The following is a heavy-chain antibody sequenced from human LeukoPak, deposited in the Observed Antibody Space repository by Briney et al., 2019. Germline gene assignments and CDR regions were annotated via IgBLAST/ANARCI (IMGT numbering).Heavy chain of an antibody. J-gene: IGHJ4*02. CDR1: GGSISSYY. CDR2: IYTSGST. D-gene: IGHD3-22*01. CDR3: ARAYYYDSSGYSYYFDY. V-gene: IGHV4-4*07. Sequence: PSETLSLTYTVSGGSISSYYWSWIRQPAGKGLEWIGRIYTSGSTNYNPSLKSRVTISVDTSKNQFSLKLSSVTAADTAVYYCARAYYYDSSGYSYYFDYWGQGTLVTVSS.